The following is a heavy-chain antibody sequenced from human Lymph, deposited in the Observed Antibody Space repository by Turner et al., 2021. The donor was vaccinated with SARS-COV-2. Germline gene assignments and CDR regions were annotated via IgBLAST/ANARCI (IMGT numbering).Heavy chain of an antibody. V-gene: IGHV3-53*02. CDR1: GFTVSSNY. CDR3: AGDLGPLAFDI. J-gene: IGHJ3*02. CDR2: IYIGGTT. Sequence: EVQLVETGGGLIQPGASLRLSCSASGFTVSSNYMSWVRQAPGKGLEWVSVIYIGGTTYYADAVKGRFTISRDNSKNTLYLQMNSLRAEDTAVYYCAGDLGPLAFDIWGQGTMVTVSS.